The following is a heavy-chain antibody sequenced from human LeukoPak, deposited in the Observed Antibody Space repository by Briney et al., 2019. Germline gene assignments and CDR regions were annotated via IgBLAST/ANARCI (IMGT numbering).Heavy chain of an antibody. CDR3: AKAVWDSSGYDY. CDR1: GFTFSSYA. D-gene: IGHD6-19*01. Sequence: GGSLRLSCAASGFTFSSYAMSWVRQAPGKGLEWVSAISGSGGSTYYADSVKGRFTISRDNSKNTLHLQMNSLRAEDTAVYYCAKAVWDSSGYDYWGQGTLVTVSS. J-gene: IGHJ4*02. CDR2: ISGSGGST. V-gene: IGHV3-23*01.